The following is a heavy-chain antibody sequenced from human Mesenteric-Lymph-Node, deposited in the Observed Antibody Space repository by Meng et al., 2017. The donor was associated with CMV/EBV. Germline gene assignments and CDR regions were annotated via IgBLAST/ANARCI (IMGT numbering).Heavy chain of an antibody. CDR1: FSSYG. J-gene: IGHJ4*02. CDR2: IRYDGSNK. D-gene: IGHD1-7*01. Sequence: FSSYGMHWVRLAPGKELEWVAFIRYDGSNKYYADSVKGRFTISRDNSKNTLYLQMNSLRAEDTAVYYCAKDSYNWNYVGQRNHFDYWGQGTLVTVSS. V-gene: IGHV3-30*02. CDR3: AKDSYNWNYVGQRNHFDY.